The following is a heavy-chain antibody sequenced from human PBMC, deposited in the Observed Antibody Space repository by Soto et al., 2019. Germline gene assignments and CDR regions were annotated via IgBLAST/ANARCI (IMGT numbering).Heavy chain of an antibody. Sequence: GGSLRLSCAASGFTFSSYAMTWVRQAPGKGLEWVSAISGSGGNTYYADSVKGRFTISRDNSKNTLFFQMNSLRVEDTAIYFGAKRDDGGGSRGAPFDYGAPGPLVTVPS. V-gene: IGHV3-23*01. J-gene: IGHJ4*01. CDR2: ISGSGGNT. D-gene: IGHD2-15*01. CDR1: GFTFSSYA. CDR3: AKRDDGGGSRGAPFDY.